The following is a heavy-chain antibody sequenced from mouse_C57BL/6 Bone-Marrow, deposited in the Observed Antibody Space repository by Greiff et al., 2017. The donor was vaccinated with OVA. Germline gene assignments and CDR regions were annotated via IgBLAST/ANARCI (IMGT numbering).Heavy chain of an antibody. J-gene: IGHJ4*01. CDR2: IDPETGGT. D-gene: IGHD1-1*01. V-gene: IGHV1-15*01. CDR1: GYTFTDYE. Sequence: VKLVESGAELVRPGASVTLSCKASGYTFTDYEMHWVKQTPVHGLEWIGAIDPETGGTAYNQKFKGKAILNADKSSRTAYIELRSLTSEDSAVYYCTRQGLRNAMDYWGQGTSVTVSS. CDR3: TRQGLRNAMDY.